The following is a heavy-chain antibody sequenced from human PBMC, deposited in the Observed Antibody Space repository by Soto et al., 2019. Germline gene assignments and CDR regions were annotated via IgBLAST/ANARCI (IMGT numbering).Heavy chain of an antibody. J-gene: IGHJ4*02. D-gene: IGHD3-10*01. CDR1: GGSISSGGYY. Sequence: LSLTCTVSGGSISSGGYYWSWIRQHPGKGLEWIGYIYYSGSTYYNPSLKSRVTISVDTSKNQFSLKLSSVTAADTAVYYCARDSNGSGSYRPLDYWGQGTLVTVSS. CDR2: IYYSGST. V-gene: IGHV4-31*03. CDR3: ARDSNGSGSYRPLDY.